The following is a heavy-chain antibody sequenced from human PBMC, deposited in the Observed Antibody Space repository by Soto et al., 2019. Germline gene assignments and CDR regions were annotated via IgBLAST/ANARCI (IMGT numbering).Heavy chain of an antibody. CDR1: GGSISSSRYR. CDR2: SYYSGSN. J-gene: IGHJ4*02. Sequence: QLQLQESGPGLVKTSETLSLICTVSGGSISSSRYRWGWVRQPPGKGLEWIGTSYYSGSNHYNPSLKSRXXXXXXXXXXXXXXXXXXXXXXXTAVYYCATVDGPGVVPPFMDYWGQGTLVTVSS. V-gene: IGHV4-39*01. CDR3: ATVDGPGVVPPFMDY. D-gene: IGHD3-3*01.